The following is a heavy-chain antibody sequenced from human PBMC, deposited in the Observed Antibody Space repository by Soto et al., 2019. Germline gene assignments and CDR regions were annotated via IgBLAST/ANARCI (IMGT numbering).Heavy chain of an antibody. D-gene: IGHD1-26*01. V-gene: IGHV1-69*10. CDR1: GGTFSSYA. J-gene: IGHJ4*02. Sequence: ASVKVSCKASGGTFSSYAISWVRQAPGQGLEWMGGIIPIFGIANYAQKFQGRVTITADKSTSTAYMELSSLRSEDTAVYYCARARGRWELIDYWGQGTRVTVSS. CDR2: IIPIFGIA. CDR3: ARARGRWELIDY.